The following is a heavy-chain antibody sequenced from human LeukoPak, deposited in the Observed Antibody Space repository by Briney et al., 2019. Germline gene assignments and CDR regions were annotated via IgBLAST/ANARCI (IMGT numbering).Heavy chain of an antibody. J-gene: IGHJ5*02. CDR2: INPSGGST. D-gene: IGHD3-9*01. CDR1: GYTFTTYY. V-gene: IGHV1-46*01. Sequence: GASVKVSCKASGYTFTTYYIHWVRQAPGQGLEWMGIINPSGGSTSYAQKFQDRVTMTRDTSTGTVYMELSSLRSEDTAVYYCAREHFDWLSVSKINCFDPWGQGTLVTVSS. CDR3: AREHFDWLSVSKINCFDP.